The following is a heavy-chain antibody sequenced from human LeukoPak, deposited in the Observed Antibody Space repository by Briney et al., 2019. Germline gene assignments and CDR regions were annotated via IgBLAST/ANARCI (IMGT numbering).Heavy chain of an antibody. J-gene: IGHJ4*02. CDR2: MNPNSGNT. D-gene: IGHD2-2*01. V-gene: IGHV1-8*03. CDR1: GYTFTSYD. CDR3: YIVVVPAASPVFDY. Sequence: ASVKVSCKASGYTFTSYDINWVRQATGQGLEWMGWMNPNSGNTGYAQKFQGRVTITRNTSISTAYMELSSLRSEDTAVYYCYIVVVPAASPVFDYWGQGTLVTVSS.